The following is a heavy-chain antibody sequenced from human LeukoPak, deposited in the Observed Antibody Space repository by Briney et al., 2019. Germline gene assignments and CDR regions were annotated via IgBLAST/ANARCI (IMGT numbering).Heavy chain of an antibody. D-gene: IGHD4-17*01. CDR3: ARAYGVSDY. CDR1: GFTFGSYS. J-gene: IGHJ4*02. V-gene: IGHV3-23*01. CDR2: ISGSGGRI. Sequence: GGSLRLSCAASGFTFGSYSMSWVRQAPGKGLERVSSISGSGGRIDYADSVKGRFTISRDNAKNTLYLQMNSLRAEDTAVYYCARAYGVSDYWGQGTLVTVSS.